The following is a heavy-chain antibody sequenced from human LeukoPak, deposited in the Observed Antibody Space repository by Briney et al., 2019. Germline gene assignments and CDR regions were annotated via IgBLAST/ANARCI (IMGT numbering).Heavy chain of an antibody. J-gene: IGHJ4*02. D-gene: IGHD5-18*01. Sequence: GGSLRLSCAASGFTFSNAWMSWVRQAPGKGLEWVGRIKSKTDGGTTDYAAPVKGRFTISRDDSKNTLYLQMNSLKTEDTAMDYCTTGTAMVPFGYWGQGTLVTVSS. CDR2: IKSKTDGGTT. CDR3: TTGTAMVPFGY. V-gene: IGHV3-15*01. CDR1: GFTFSNAW.